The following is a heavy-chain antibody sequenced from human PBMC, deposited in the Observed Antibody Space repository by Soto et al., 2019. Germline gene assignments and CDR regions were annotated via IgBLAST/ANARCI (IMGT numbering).Heavy chain of an antibody. V-gene: IGHV4-34*01. J-gene: IGHJ5*02. D-gene: IGHD2-2*01. CDR1: GGSFSGYY. Sequence: SETLSLTCAVYGGSFSGYYWSWIRQPPGKGLEWIGEINHSGSTNYNPSLKSRVTISVDTSKNQFSLKLSCVTAADTAVYYCARGGCSSTSCYERNNWFDPWGQGTLVTVSS. CDR2: INHSGST. CDR3: ARGGCSSTSCYERNNWFDP.